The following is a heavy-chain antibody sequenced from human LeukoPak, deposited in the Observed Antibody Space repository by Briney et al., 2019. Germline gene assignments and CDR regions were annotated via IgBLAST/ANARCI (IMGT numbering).Heavy chain of an antibody. CDR2: ISTSSTFI. Sequence: GGSLRLSCAGFGSTFIDYSMTWVRQAPGKGLEWVSSISTSSTFIFYAESVKGRFTISRDNAQSSVYLQMNSLRAEDTAVYYCAREGSGWFDPWCQGTLVTVSS. CDR1: GSTFIDYS. J-gene: IGHJ5*02. D-gene: IGHD3-10*01. CDR3: AREGSGWFDP. V-gene: IGHV3-21*01.